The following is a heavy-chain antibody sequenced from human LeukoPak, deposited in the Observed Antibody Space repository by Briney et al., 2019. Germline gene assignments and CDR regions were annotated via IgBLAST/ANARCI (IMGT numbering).Heavy chain of an antibody. D-gene: IGHD3-10*02. CDR2: ISPSGSTI. J-gene: IGHJ6*04. CDR3: AELGITMIGGV. V-gene: IGHV3-48*01. CDR1: GFTFSTFG. Sequence: GGSLRLSCGASGFTFSTFGMNWVRQAPGKGLDWVSYISPSGSTIYFTDSVKGRFTISRDNAKNSLYLQMNSLRAEDTAVYYCAELGITMIGGVWGKGTTVTISS.